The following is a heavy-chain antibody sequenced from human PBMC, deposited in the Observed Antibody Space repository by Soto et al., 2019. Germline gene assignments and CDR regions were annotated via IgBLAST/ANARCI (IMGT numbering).Heavy chain of an antibody. CDR3: ARSRRNGYSYGPTTSGMNV. J-gene: IGHJ6*02. Sequence: GESLKISCKGSGYSFTSYWISWVRQMPGKGLEWMGRIDPSDSYTNYSPSFQGHVTISADKSISTAYLQWSSLKASDTAMYYWARSRRNGYSYGPTTSGMNVWGQGTKAT. CDR1: GYSFTSYW. V-gene: IGHV5-10-1*01. D-gene: IGHD5-18*01. CDR2: IDPSDSYT.